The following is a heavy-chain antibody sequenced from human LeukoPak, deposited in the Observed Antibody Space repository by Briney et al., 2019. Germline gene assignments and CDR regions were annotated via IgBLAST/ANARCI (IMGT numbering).Heavy chain of an antibody. V-gene: IGHV4-38-2*02. CDR3: ARSGEHYDFWSGYSTPVYYYMDV. Sequence: SETLTLTCTVSGYSISSGYYWGWIRQPPGKGLEWIGSIYHSGSTYYNPSLKSRVTISVDTSKNQFSLKLSSVTAADTAVYYCARSGEHYDFWSGYSTPVYYYMDVWGKGTTVTVSS. CDR1: GYSISSGYY. CDR2: IYHSGST. J-gene: IGHJ6*03. D-gene: IGHD3-3*01.